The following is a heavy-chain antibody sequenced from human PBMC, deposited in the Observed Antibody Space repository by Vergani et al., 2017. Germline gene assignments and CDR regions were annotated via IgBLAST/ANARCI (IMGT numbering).Heavy chain of an antibody. Sequence: QVQLVQSGAEVKKPGASVKVSCKASGYTFTSYYMHWVRQAPGQGLEWMGKINPSGGSTSYAQKFQGRVTMTRDTSTSTVYMELSSLRSEDTAVYYCARVYAGFCSGGSCYPDYWGQGTLVTVSS. CDR1: GYTFTSYY. CDR3: ARVYAGFCSGGSCYPDY. D-gene: IGHD2-15*01. CDR2: INPSGGST. J-gene: IGHJ4*02. V-gene: IGHV1-46*03.